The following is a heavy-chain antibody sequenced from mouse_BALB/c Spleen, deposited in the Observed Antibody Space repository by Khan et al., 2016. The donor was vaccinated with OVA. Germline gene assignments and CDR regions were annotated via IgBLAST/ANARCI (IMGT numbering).Heavy chain of an antibody. CDR1: GYTFTNYG. CDR3: ARPPYFSYVMVY. V-gene: IGHV9-3-1*01. Sequence: QIQLVQSGPELKKPGETVKISCKASGYTFTNYGMYWVKQAPGKGLKWMGWINTYTGEPTHADDFKGRFAFPLETSASTAYLQINNLKNEDTATYFCARPPYFSYVMVYWGQGTSVTVSS. J-gene: IGHJ4*01. D-gene: IGHD2-10*01. CDR2: INTYTGEP.